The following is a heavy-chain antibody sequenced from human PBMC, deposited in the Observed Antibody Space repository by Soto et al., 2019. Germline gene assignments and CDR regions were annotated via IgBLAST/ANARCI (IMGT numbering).Heavy chain of an antibody. D-gene: IGHD5-12*01. V-gene: IGHV1-69*08. Sequence: QVQLVQSGAEVKKPGSSVKVSCKASGGTFSSYTISWVRQAPGQGLEWMGRIIPILGIANYAQKFQGRVTITADKSTSTAYMELSSLRSEYTAVYYCARDSGYSGYYYYMDVWGKGTTVTVSS. CDR2: IIPILGIA. J-gene: IGHJ6*03. CDR1: GGTFSSYT. CDR3: ARDSGYSGYYYYMDV.